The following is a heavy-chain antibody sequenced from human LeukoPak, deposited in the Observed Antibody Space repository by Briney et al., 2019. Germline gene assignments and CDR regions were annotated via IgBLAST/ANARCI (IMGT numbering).Heavy chain of an antibody. V-gene: IGHV4-59*12. CDR1: GGSISSYY. CDR3: AREGYYCSSTSCLYYYYMDV. Sequence: SETLSHTCTVSGGSISSYYWSWIRQPPGKGLEWIGYIYYSGSTNYNPSLKSRVTISVDTPKNQFSLKLSSVTAADTAVYYCAREGYYCSSTSCLYYYYMDVWGKGTTVTVSS. J-gene: IGHJ6*03. CDR2: IYYSGST. D-gene: IGHD2-2*01.